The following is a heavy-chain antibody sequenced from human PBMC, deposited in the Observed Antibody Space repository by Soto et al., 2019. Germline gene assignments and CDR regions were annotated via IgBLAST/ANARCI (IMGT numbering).Heavy chain of an antibody. CDR1: GFTFSSYA. V-gene: IGHV3-23*01. CDR2: ISGSGGST. D-gene: IGHD3-3*01. Sequence: EVQLLESGGGLVQPGGSLRLSCAASGFTFSSYAMSWVRQAPGKGLEWVSAISGSGGSTYYADSVKGRFTISRDNSKNTLYLQMNSLRAEDTAVYYCAKDQYYDFWSGSGHGAFDIWGQGTMVTVSS. J-gene: IGHJ3*02. CDR3: AKDQYYDFWSGSGHGAFDI.